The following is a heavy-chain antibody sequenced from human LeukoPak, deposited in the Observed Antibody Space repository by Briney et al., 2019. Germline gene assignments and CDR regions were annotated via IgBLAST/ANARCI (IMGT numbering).Heavy chain of an antibody. CDR3: TRGRNIEMTTMSGGSDY. CDR1: GYTFTDYY. Sequence: ASVKVSCKASGYTFTDYYMHWVRQAPGQGLEWMGWLNPNSGDTNYAQKFQGRVSMTRDSSISTAYMDLSDLRSDDTAVYSCTRGRNIEMTTMSGGSDYWGQGTLVTVSS. J-gene: IGHJ4*02. D-gene: IGHD5-24*01. CDR2: LNPNSGDT. V-gene: IGHV1-2*02.